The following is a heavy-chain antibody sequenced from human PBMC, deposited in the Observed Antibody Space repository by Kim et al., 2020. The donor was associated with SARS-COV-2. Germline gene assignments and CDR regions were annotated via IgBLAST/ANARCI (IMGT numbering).Heavy chain of an antibody. CDR3: AKGLRTRDWFDP. J-gene: IGHJ5*02. V-gene: IGHV3-30*18. D-gene: IGHD2-2*01. CDR1: GFSFSSYG. CDR2: ISYDGSNK. Sequence: GGSLRLSCAASGFSFSSYGIHWVRQAPDKGLDWVALISYDGSNKYYADSVKGRFTISRDTALNTLYLQMSSLMPEDSAVYYCAKGLRTRDWFDPWGQGTL.